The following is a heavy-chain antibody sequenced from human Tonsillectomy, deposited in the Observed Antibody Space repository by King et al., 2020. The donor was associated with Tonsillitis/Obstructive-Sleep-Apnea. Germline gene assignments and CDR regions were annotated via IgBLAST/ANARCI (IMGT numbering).Heavy chain of an antibody. D-gene: IGHD1-1*01. V-gene: IGHV1-3*01. CDR2: INAGDGNT. CDR1: GYTFDNYA. J-gene: IGHJ6*03. Sequence: QLVQSGAEVKKPGASVKVSCKASGYTFDNYAMHWVRRAPGQRLEWMGWINAGDGNTKYLQKFQGRVTITRDTSASTAYREMNSLRSEDTAVYYCARGGVHWKVKYNYYMHVGGRETTVTVS. CDR3: ARGGVHWKVKYNYYMHV.